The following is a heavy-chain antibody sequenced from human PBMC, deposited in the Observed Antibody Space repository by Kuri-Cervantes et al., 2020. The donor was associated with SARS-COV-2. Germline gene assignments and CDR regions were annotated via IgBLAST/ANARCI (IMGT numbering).Heavy chain of an antibody. CDR3: ARGRLYYDILTGYYTASWFDP. V-gene: IGHV4-61*01. D-gene: IGHD3-9*01. CDR2: IYYSGST. J-gene: IGHJ5*02. Sequence: GPLRLSCNVSGGPVTSGSYYWSWIRQPPGKGLEWIGYIYYSGSTNYNPSLKSRVTISVDTSKNQFSLKLSSVTAADTAVYYCARGRLYYDILTGYYTASWFDPWGQGTLVTFSS. CDR1: GGPVTSGSYY.